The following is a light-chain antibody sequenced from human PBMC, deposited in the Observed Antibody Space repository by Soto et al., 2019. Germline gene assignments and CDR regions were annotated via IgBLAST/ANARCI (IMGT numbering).Light chain of an antibody. CDR2: DAS. CDR3: QQYNSYS. Sequence: DIQMTQSPSTLSASVGDRVTIICRASQSISSWLAWYQQKPGKAPKLLIYDASSLESGVPSRFSGSGSGTEFTLTISSLQPDDFATYYCQQYNSYSFGPGTKVDN. J-gene: IGKJ3*01. V-gene: IGKV1-5*02. CDR1: QSISSW.